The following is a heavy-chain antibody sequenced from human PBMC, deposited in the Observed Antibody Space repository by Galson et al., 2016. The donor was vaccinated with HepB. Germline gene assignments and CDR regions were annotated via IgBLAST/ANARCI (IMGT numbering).Heavy chain of an antibody. CDR1: GDSISNYY. J-gene: IGHJ3*02. CDR3: ARGVDCSSTSCYYGFDI. CDR2: ISPSGSP. D-gene: IGHD2-2*01. V-gene: IGHV4-4*07. Sequence: ETLSLTCTVSGDSISNYYWSWIRQAAGKGLECIGRISPSGSPNYNPSLTSRITMSVDTSKNQFSLKLRSLTAADTAVYYCARGVDCSSTSCYYGFDIWGPGTMVTVSS.